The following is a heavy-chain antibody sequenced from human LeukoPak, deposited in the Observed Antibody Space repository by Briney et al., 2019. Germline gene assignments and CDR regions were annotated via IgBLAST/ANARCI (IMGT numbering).Heavy chain of an antibody. Sequence: GGSLRLSCAASGLTFSSYAMSWVRQAPGKGLEWVSTMSGSGGSTYYADSVKGRFTISRDNSKNTLYLQMNSLRAEDTAIYYCARDERLLSFLKWGQGTLVTVSS. CDR3: ARDERLLSFLK. CDR1: GLTFSSYA. D-gene: IGHD3-3*01. J-gene: IGHJ4*02. CDR2: MSGSGGST. V-gene: IGHV3-23*01.